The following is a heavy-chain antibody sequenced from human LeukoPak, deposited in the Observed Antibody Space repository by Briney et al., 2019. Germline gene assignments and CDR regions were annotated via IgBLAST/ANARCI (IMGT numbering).Heavy chain of an antibody. J-gene: IGHJ4*02. CDR3: ARDGTSVMVDFDY. CDR1: GYTFTDCY. CDR2: INPNSGGT. V-gene: IGHV1-2*02. D-gene: IGHD5-18*01. Sequence: ASVKVSCKASGYTFTDCYLYWVRQAPGQGLEWMGWINPNSGGTNYAQKFHGRVTMTRDTSISTAYIELSRLRSDDTAVYYCARDGTSVMVDFDYWGQGNLVTVSS.